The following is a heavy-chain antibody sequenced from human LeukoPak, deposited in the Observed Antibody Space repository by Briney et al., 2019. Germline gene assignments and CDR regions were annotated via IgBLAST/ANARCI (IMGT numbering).Heavy chain of an antibody. CDR3: ARVPRYPSIPMIGYNWFDP. J-gene: IGHJ5*02. V-gene: IGHV4-34*01. CDR2: INHSGST. Sequence: KSSETLSLTCAVYGGSFSGYYWSWIRQPPGKGLEWIGEINHSGSTNYNPSLKSRITISVDTSKNQFSLKLSSVTAADTAVYYCARVPRYPSIPMIGYNWFDPWGQRTLVTVSS. D-gene: IGHD3-22*01. CDR1: GGSFSGYY.